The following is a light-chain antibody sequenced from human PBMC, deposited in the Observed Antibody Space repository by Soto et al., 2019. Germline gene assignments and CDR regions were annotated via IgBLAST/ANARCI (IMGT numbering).Light chain of an antibody. CDR1: QGISNY. J-gene: IGKJ1*01. Sequence: DIQMTQSPSSLSASVGDRVTITCRASQGISNYLACYQQKPGKVPKLLIYAASTLQSGVTSRFSGSGSGTDFTLTISRLQPEDVATYYCQKYNSAPRTFGQGTKVEIK. V-gene: IGKV1-27*01. CDR3: QKYNSAPRT. CDR2: AAS.